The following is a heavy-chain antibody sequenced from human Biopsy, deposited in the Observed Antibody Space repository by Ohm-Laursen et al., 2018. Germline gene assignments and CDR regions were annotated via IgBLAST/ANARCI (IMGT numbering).Heavy chain of an antibody. V-gene: IGHV3-9*01. J-gene: IGHJ6*02. CDR3: PKDSFVMEWRGMDV. Sequence: SSLRLSCSASGFKFHDYAMHWVRQAPGKGLEWVAGISWNGPLKLYADSVKGRFTISRDNTKKILFLQMNSLRLADTALYYCPKDSFVMEWRGMDVWGQGTTVTVSS. CDR1: GFKFHDYA. D-gene: IGHD3-3*01. CDR2: ISWNGPLK.